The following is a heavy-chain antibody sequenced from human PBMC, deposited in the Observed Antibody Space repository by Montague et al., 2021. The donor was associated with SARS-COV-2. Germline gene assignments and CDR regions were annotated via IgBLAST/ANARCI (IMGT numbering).Heavy chain of an antibody. D-gene: IGHD2-21*01. CDR1: GGSISPYY. CDR2: ISYSGRT. V-gene: IGHV4-59*01. CDR3: ARDSSRCGVECYEYIFDS. Sequence: SETLSLTCTVSGGSISPYYWSWIRQPPGKGLEWIGEISYSGRTNYNPSLKSRVTISVDTSKNQFSLTLSSLAAADTAIYYCARDSSRCGVECYEYIFDSWGQGTVVTVSS. J-gene: IGHJ3*02.